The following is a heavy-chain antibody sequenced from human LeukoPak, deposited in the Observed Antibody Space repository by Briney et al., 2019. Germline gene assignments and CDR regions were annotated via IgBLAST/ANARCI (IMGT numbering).Heavy chain of an antibody. CDR1: GFTVSSNY. Sequence: GGSLRLSCAASGFTVSSNYMSWVRQAPGKGLEWVSVIYSGGSTYYADSVKGRFTISRDNSKNTLYLQMNSLRAEDTAVYYCARVLYSDAFDIWGQGTMVTVSS. D-gene: IGHD5-18*01. V-gene: IGHV3-66*01. CDR2: IYSGGST. J-gene: IGHJ3*02. CDR3: ARVLYSDAFDI.